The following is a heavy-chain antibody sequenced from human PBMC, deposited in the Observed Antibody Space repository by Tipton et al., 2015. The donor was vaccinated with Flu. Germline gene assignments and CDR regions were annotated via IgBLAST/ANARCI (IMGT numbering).Heavy chain of an antibody. J-gene: IGHJ4*02. V-gene: IGHV4-38-2*02. D-gene: IGHD3-9*01. CDR2: IHHSGTT. Sequence: TLSLTCVVSGHSISGFWGWIRQPPGKGLEWIGSIHHSGTTDYKPSLNSRVSMSLDPSKNQFSLKLSSVTAADTAVYYCVREDYDILTGSFSGYSWGQGTLVTVSS. CDR3: VREDYDILTGSFSGYS. CDR1: GHSISGF.